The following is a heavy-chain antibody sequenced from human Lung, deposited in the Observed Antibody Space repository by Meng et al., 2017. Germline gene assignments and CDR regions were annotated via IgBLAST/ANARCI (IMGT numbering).Heavy chain of an antibody. J-gene: IGHJ4*02. Sequence: QVQLVEAGGGGVQPGRFLRLCCAASGVTFSSYAMQWVRQAPGKGRGWGAVISYDGSNKYYADSVKRRFPISRVKSKNTLYLQMNSLRAEDTAVYYCASGLDLFDYCCQGTLVTVSS. CDR2: ISYDGSNK. V-gene: IGHV3-30*01. CDR3: ASGLDLFDY. D-gene: IGHD3-9*01. CDR1: GVTFSSYA.